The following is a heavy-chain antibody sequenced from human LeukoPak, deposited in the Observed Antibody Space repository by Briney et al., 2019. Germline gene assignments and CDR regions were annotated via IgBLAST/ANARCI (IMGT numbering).Heavy chain of an antibody. CDR3: ARPVGTTVSVDY. V-gene: IGHV3-74*01. Sequence: GSLRLSCAASGFTFSSHWMHWVRQAPGKGLAWASVISPDGSTTDYAEPVKGRFTISRDNAKNTLYLQMNSLRAEDTAVYYCARPVGTTVSVDYWGQGTLVTVSS. D-gene: IGHD1-26*01. J-gene: IGHJ4*02. CDR2: ISPDGSTT. CDR1: GFTFSSHW.